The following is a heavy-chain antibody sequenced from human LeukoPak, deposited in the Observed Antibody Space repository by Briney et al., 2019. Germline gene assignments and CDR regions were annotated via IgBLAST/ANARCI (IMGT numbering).Heavy chain of an antibody. CDR2: ISDSGGST. CDR1: GFTFSVYA. CDR3: ARYDYGRSGFDY. Sequence: PGGSLRLSCATSGFTFSVYAMSWVRQAPGKGLEWVSTISDSGGSTYYADSVKGRFTISRGNSKNTLYLQMNSLRAEDTAVYYCARYDYGRSGFDYWGQGTLVTVSS. V-gene: IGHV3-23*01. D-gene: IGHD5-12*01. J-gene: IGHJ4*02.